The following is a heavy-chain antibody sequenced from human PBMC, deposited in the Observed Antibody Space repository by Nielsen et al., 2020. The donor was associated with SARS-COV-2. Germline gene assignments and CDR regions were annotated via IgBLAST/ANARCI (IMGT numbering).Heavy chain of an antibody. CDR3: ATEPAVAGQGRLDY. V-gene: IGHV7-4-1*02. CDR2: ISTRTGNP. Sequence: ASVKVSCKASGYSFSSISINWVRQAPGQGLEWMGWISTRTGNPTYAQGLTGRFVLSLDTSVSTAYLEITSLRGEDTAVYYCATEPAVAGQGRLDYWGQGSLVTVST. J-gene: IGHJ4*02. D-gene: IGHD6-19*01. CDR1: GYSFSSIS.